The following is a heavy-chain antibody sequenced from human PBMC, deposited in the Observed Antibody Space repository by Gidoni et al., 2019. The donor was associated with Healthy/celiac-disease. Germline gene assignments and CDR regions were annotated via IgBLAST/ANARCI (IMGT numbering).Heavy chain of an antibody. CDR3: AKDQEAAANKRSAVDY. CDR1: GFTFDDYA. J-gene: IGHJ4*02. Sequence: EVQLVESGGGLVQPGRSLRLSCAASGFTFDDYAMHWVRQAPGKGLEWVSGISWNSGSIGYADSVKGRFTISRDNAKNSLYLQMNSLRAEDTALYYCAKDQEAAANKRSAVDYWGQGTLVTVSS. V-gene: IGHV3-9*01. CDR2: ISWNSGSI. D-gene: IGHD6-13*01.